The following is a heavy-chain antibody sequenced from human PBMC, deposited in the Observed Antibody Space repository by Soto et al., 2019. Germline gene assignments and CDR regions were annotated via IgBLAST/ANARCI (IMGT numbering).Heavy chain of an antibody. V-gene: IGHV3-23*01. D-gene: IGHD3-22*01. CDR1: GFTFSSYA. Sequence: GGSLRLSCAASGFTFSSYAMSWVRQAPGKGLEWVSAISGSGGSTYYADSVKGRFTISRDNSKNTLYLQMNSLRAEDTAVYYCAKGLDDSPAGYYYYGMDVWGQGTTVTVSS. CDR3: AKGLDDSPAGYYYYGMDV. J-gene: IGHJ6*02. CDR2: ISGSGGST.